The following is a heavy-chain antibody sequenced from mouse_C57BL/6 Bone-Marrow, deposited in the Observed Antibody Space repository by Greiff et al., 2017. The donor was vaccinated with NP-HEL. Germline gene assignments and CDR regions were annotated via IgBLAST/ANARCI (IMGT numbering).Heavy chain of an antibody. CDR2: IHPNSGST. Sequence: VQLQQPGAELVKPGASVKLSCKASGYTFTSYWMHWVKQRPGQGLEWIGMIHPNSGSTNYNEKFKSKATLTVDKSSSTAYMQLSRLTSEDSAVYYCARHYYGSGYEGDYWGQGTTLTVSS. CDR1: GYTFTSYW. D-gene: IGHD1-1*01. V-gene: IGHV1-64*01. CDR3: ARHYYGSGYEGDY. J-gene: IGHJ2*01.